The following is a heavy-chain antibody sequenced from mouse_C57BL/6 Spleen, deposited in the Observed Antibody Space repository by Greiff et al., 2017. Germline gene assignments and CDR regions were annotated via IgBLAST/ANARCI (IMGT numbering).Heavy chain of an antibody. J-gene: IGHJ4*01. Sequence: EVQLQQPGPELVKPGASVKIPCKASGYTFTDYNMDWVKQSHGKSLEWIGDINPNNGGTIYNQKFKGKATLTVDKSSSTAYMELRSLTSEDTAVYYCARSLLGYSGAMGYWGQGASVTVSS. D-gene: IGHD2-12*01. CDR3: ARSLLGYSGAMGY. V-gene: IGHV1-18*01. CDR1: GYTFTDYN. CDR2: INPNNGGT.